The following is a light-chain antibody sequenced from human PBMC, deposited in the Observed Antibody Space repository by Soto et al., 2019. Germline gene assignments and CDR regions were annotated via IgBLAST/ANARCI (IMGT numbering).Light chain of an antibody. CDR2: RAS. V-gene: IGKV1-5*03. CDR1: QSISSW. Sequence: DIQMTQSPSTLSASVGDRVIITCRASQSISSWLAWYQQKPGKAPDLLIYRASILKTGIPSRFSGSESGTEFTVTLGILQPDHFSTYYCQQYDRASWTSVPGNRVEIK. J-gene: IGKJ1*01. CDR3: QQYDRASWT.